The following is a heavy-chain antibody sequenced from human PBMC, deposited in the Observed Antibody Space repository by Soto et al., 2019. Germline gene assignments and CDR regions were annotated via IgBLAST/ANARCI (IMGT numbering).Heavy chain of an antibody. J-gene: IGHJ6*02. D-gene: IGHD2-15*01. CDR1: GYSFTSYY. CDR2: ITPSGGNT. V-gene: IGHV1-46*01. CDR3: ARDGGFCSGGTCYAIPRIYRHYRGMDV. Sequence: QVQLVQSGAEVKKPGASVTVSCKASGYSFTSYYLHWVRQTPGQGLEWMATITPSGGNTNYAQKCQGRVTVTRDTSTSTVYMELRGLRSEDTAVYYCARDGGFCSGGTCYAIPRIYRHYRGMDVWGQGTTVIVSS.